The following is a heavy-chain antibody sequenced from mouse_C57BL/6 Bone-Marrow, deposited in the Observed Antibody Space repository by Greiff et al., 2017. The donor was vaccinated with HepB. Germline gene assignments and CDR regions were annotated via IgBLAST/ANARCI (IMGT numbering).Heavy chain of an antibody. J-gene: IGHJ2*01. V-gene: IGHV7-3*01. Sequence: EVKVEESGGGLVQPGGSLSLSCAASGFTFTDYYMSWVRQPPGKALEWLGFIRNKANGYTTEYSASVKGRFTISRDNSQSILYLQMNALRAEDSATYYCARLIYYGNYYVDYWGQGTTLTVSS. CDR1: GFTFTDYY. D-gene: IGHD2-1*01. CDR3: ARLIYYGNYYVDY. CDR2: IRNKANGYTT.